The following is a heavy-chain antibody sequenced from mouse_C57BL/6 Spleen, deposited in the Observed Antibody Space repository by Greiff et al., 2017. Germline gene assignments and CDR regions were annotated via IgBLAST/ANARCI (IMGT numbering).Heavy chain of an antibody. J-gene: IGHJ4*01. CDR2: IRLKSDNYAT. CDR3: TATMIRRYAMDY. Sequence: EVKLVESGGGLVQPGGSMKLSCVASGFTFSNYWMNWVRQSPEKGLEWVAQIRLKSDNYATHYAESVKGRFTISRDDSKSSVYLQMNNLRAEDTGIYYCTATMIRRYAMDYWGQGTSVTVSS. CDR1: GFTFSNYW. D-gene: IGHD2-4*01. V-gene: IGHV6-3*01.